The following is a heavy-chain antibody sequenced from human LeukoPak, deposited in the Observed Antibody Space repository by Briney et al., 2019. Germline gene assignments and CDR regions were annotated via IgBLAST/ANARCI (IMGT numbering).Heavy chain of an antibody. CDR2: IYHSGST. CDR3: AREAGAEENYYYYYMDV. Sequence: PSETLSLTCAVSGGSISSSNWWSWVRQPPGKGLEWIGEIYHSGSTNYNPSLKSRVTISVDKSKNQFSLKLSSVTAADTAVHYCAREAGAEENYYYYYMDVWGKGTTVTVSS. D-gene: IGHD3-10*01. V-gene: IGHV4-4*02. CDR1: GGSISSSNW. J-gene: IGHJ6*03.